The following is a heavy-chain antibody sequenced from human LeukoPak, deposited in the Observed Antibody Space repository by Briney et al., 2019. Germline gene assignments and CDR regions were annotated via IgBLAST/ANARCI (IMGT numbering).Heavy chain of an antibody. D-gene: IGHD3-9*01. CDR1: GFTFSDHD. CDR2: IKTTGTPI. J-gene: IGHJ6*02. CDR3: AKDLRAYDILTGPRFGMDV. Sequence: GGSLRLSCAASGFTFSDHDMNWVRQAPGKGLEWVSYIKTTGTPIYYADSVKGRFTISRDNAKNSLYLQMNSLRAEDTAVYYCAKDLRAYDILTGPRFGMDVWGQGTTVTVSS. V-gene: IGHV3-48*01.